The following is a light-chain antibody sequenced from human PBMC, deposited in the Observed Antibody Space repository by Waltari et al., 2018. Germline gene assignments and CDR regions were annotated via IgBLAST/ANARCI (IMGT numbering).Light chain of an antibody. CDR1: NSTIGAGSA. V-gene: IGLV1-40*01. CDR3: QSYDNTLSVV. CDR2: RNS. J-gene: IGLJ2*01. Sequence: QSVLTQPPSASGAPGQRVTISCTGSNSTIGAGSAVHWYQQLPGTAPKLLTFRNSHWPSGVPDRFSGSRSGTSASLAITGLQADDEAIYYCQSYDNTLSVVFGGGTKVTVL.